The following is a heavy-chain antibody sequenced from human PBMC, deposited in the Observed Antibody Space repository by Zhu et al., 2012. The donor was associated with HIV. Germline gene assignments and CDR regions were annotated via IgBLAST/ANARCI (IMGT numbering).Heavy chain of an antibody. Sequence: QVQLQESGPGLVKPSETLSLSCTVSGGTISSSSYFWAWIRQTPGKGLEWIGSIYYGGSTHYNPSLKSRLSISVDTSKNQFSLKLSSVTAADTALYHCAKTRTSGWYSYAFHVVGPRDNGHRLF. CDR3: AKTRTSGWYSYAFHV. J-gene: IGHJ3*01. CDR1: GGTISSSSYF. CDR2: IYYGGST. V-gene: IGHV4-39*01. D-gene: IGHD6-19*01.